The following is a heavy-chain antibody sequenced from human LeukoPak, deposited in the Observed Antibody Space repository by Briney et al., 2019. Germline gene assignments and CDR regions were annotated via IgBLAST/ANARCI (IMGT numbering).Heavy chain of an antibody. CDR3: AREAYDFRSGYYDY. V-gene: IGHV4-61*02. Sequence: SQTLSLTCTVSGGSISSGSYYWSWIRQPAGKGLEWIGRIYSSGSTNYNPSLESRVTISVDTSKNQFSLRLNSVSAADTAVYYCAREAYDFRSGYYDYWGQGTLVTVSS. CDR1: GGSISSGSYY. D-gene: IGHD3-3*01. J-gene: IGHJ4*02. CDR2: IYSSGST.